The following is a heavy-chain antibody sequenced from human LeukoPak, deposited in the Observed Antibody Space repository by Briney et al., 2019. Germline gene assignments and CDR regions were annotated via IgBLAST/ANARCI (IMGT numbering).Heavy chain of an antibody. CDR3: AKGRYESSGFNWAA. D-gene: IGHD3-22*01. V-gene: IGHV3-23*01. Sequence: GGSLRLSCVASGFDFGTYAMTWVRQAPGKGLEWVSALSGSGGSAYYADSVKGRFTISRDNSKNTLYLQMNSLRAEDTAVYYCAKGRYESSGFNWAAWGQGTLVTVSS. CDR2: LSGSGGSA. J-gene: IGHJ4*02. CDR1: GFDFGTYA.